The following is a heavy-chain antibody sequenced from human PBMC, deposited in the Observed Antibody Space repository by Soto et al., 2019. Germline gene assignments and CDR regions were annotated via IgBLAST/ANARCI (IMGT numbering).Heavy chain of an antibody. J-gene: IGHJ4*02. Sequence: PSETLSLTCTVSGGSISSYYWSLIRQPPGKGLEWIGYIYYSGSTNYNPSLKSRVTISVDTSKNQFSLKLSSVTAADTAVYYCARDGLVGAIDYWGQGTLVTVSS. V-gene: IGHV4-59*01. CDR3: ARDGLVGAIDY. CDR2: IYYSGST. D-gene: IGHD1-26*01. CDR1: GGSISSYY.